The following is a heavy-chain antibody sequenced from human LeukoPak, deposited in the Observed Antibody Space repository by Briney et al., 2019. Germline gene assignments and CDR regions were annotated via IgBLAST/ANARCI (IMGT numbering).Heavy chain of an antibody. Sequence: GGSLRLSCAASGFTFSNYAMSWVRQAPGKGLEWVSVIGGSGSYTYYADSVKGRFTISRDNSKDTLYLQMNSLRAEDTAVYYCARDWYDYWGQGTLVTVSS. D-gene: IGHD6-13*01. J-gene: IGHJ4*02. CDR3: ARDWYDY. CDR1: GFTFSNYA. V-gene: IGHV3-23*01. CDR2: IGGSGSYT.